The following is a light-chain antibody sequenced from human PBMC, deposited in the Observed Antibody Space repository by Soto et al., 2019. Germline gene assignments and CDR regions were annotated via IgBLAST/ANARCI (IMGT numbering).Light chain of an antibody. Sequence: EIEMTQSPATLSVSPGDRATLSCMASQSVRSNLAWYQQKPGQAPRLLIYGASTRATGIPARFSGSGSGTEFTLTISSLQSEDFAVYYCQQYNDWPWTFGQGTKVEIK. CDR3: QQYNDWPWT. CDR1: QSVRSN. V-gene: IGKV3-15*01. CDR2: GAS. J-gene: IGKJ1*01.